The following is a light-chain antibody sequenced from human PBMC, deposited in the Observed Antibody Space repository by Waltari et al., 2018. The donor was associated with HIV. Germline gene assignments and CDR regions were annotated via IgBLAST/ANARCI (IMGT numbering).Light chain of an antibody. CDR3: QSYDSSLSGSGV. CDR1: TSNIGAGYE. Sequence: QSVLTQPPSVSGAPGQRVTISCTGSTSNIGAGYEVHWYQQVPGTAPKLLIYGNNNRPSGVPDRFSGSKSGTSASLAITGLQAEDEADYYCQSYDSSLSGSGVFGGGTKLTVL. J-gene: IGLJ3*02. V-gene: IGLV1-40*01. CDR2: GNN.